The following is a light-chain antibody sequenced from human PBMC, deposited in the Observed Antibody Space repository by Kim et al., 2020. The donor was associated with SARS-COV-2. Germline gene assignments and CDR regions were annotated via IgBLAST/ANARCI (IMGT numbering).Light chain of an antibody. CDR2: DAS. V-gene: IGKV3-11*01. CDR1: QSVGSY. Sequence: EIVLTQSPATLSLSPGERATLSCRASQSVGSYLAWYQQKPGQAPRLLIYDASNRATGIPARFSGSGSGTDFTLTISSLEPEDFAVYYCQQRSNWPPNTFGGGTKVDIK. CDR3: QQRSNWPPNT. J-gene: IGKJ4*01.